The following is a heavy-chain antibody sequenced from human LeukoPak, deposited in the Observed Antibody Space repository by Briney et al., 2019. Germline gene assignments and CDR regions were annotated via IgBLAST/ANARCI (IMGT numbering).Heavy chain of an antibody. CDR2: INSDTYGNTI. V-gene: IGHV3-48*02. Sequence: GGSLRLSCAASGFTLSTYSMNWVRQAPGKGLEWTSYINSDTYGNTIHYADTVKGRFTISRDNAKSSLYLQMNSLRDEDTAVYYCARDHDYAFDYWGQGTLVTVSS. J-gene: IGHJ4*02. D-gene: IGHD4-17*01. CDR3: ARDHDYAFDY. CDR1: GFTLSTYS.